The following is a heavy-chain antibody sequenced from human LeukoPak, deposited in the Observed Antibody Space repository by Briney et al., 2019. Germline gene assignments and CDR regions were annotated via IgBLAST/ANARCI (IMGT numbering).Heavy chain of an antibody. Sequence: GGSLRLSCAASGFTFSSYSMNWVRQAPGKGLEWVSSISSSSSYIYYADSVKGRFTISRDNAKNSLYLQMNSLRAEDTAVYYCARVRPGHYYDSFDYWGQGTLVTVS. V-gene: IGHV3-21*01. CDR1: GFTFSSYS. CDR3: ARVRPGHYYDSFDY. D-gene: IGHD3-22*01. J-gene: IGHJ4*02. CDR2: ISSSSSYI.